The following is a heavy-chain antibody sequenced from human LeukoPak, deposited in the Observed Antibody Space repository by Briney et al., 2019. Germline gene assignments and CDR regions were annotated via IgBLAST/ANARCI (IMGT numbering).Heavy chain of an antibody. J-gene: IGHJ4*02. CDR2: ISSSSSYI. CDR1: GFTFSSYS. V-gene: IGHV3-21*01. D-gene: IGHD6-13*01. CDR3: ARVNHRPASSSHYFDY. Sequence: GGSLRLSCAASGFTFSSYSMNWVRQAPGKGLEWVSSISSSSSYIYYADSVKGRFTISRDNAKNSLYLQMNSLRAEDTAVYYCARVNHRPASSSHYFDYWGQGTLVTVSS.